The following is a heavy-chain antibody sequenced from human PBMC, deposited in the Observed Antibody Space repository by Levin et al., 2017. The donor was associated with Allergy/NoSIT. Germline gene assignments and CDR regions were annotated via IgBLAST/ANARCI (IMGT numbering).Heavy chain of an antibody. CDR2: IYYSGST. CDR3: ARAIHSSSLDY. CDR1: GGSISSSSYY. V-gene: IGHV4-39*01. J-gene: IGHJ4*02. Sequence: SETLSLTCTVSGGSISSSSYYWGWIRQPPGKGLEWIGSIYYSGSTYYNPSLKSRVTISVDTSKNQFSLKLSSVTAADTAVYYCARAIHSSSLDYWGQGTLVTVSS. D-gene: IGHD6-13*01.